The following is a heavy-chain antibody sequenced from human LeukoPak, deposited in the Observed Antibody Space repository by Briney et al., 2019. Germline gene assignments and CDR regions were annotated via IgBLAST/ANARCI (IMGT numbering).Heavy chain of an antibody. V-gene: IGHV1-69-2*01. Sequence: GASVKVSCKASGYTFTDYYMHWVQQAPGKGLEWMGRVDPEDGETIYAEKLQGRVTITADTSTDTAYMELSSLRSEDTAVYYCATGDSGDAFDIWGQGTMVTVSS. D-gene: IGHD2-21*01. CDR3: ATGDSGDAFDI. CDR1: GYTFTDYY. CDR2: VDPEDGET. J-gene: IGHJ3*02.